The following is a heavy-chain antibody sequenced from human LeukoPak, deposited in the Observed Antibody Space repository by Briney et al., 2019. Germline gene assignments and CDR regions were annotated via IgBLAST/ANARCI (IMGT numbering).Heavy chain of an antibody. D-gene: IGHD2-15*01. Sequence: GASVKVSCKASGYTFTGYYMHWVRQAPGQGLEWMGWINSGNGNTKYSLEFQGRVAITRDTSASTAYMDLSSLRSDDTALYYCAREWLSSGDSHYSHWGQGTLVTVSS. CDR3: AREWLSSGDSHYSH. J-gene: IGHJ4*02. CDR2: INSGNGNT. CDR1: GYTFTGYY. V-gene: IGHV1-3*01.